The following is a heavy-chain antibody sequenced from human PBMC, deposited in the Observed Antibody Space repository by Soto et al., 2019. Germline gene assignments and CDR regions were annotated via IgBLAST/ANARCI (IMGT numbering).Heavy chain of an antibody. D-gene: IGHD6-19*01. CDR3: GHRPGGSLSGWDNGYFDY. J-gene: IGHJ4*02. CDR1: GFSFSTRQVG. V-gene: IGHV2-5*02. CDR2: IYWDDDK. Sequence: ESGPTLVNTTQTLTLTCTFSGFSFSTRQVGVGWVRQPPGKAQEWLAIIYWDDDKRYNPSLRNRLSITKDTSKNQVVLTMTNVDPVDTATYYCGHRPGGSLSGWDNGYFDYWGRGVLVTVSS.